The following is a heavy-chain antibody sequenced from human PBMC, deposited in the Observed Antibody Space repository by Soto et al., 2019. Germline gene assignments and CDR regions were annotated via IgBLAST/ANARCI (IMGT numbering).Heavy chain of an antibody. Sequence: ASVKVSCKASGGTFSSYAISWVRQAPGQGLEWMGGIIPIFGTANYAQKFQGRVTITADKSTSTAYTELSSLRSEDTAVYYCARGLVVAATPYYYYGMDVWGQGTTVTVSS. CDR2: IIPIFGTA. CDR3: ARGLVVAATPYYYYGMDV. CDR1: GGTFSSYA. V-gene: IGHV1-69*06. D-gene: IGHD2-15*01. J-gene: IGHJ6*02.